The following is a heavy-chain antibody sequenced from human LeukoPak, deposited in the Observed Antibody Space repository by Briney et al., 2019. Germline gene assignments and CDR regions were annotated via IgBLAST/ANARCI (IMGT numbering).Heavy chain of an antibody. Sequence: ASVKVSCKASGYTFTGYYMHWVRQAPGQGLEWMGWINPNSGGTNYAQKFQGRVTMTRDTSISTAYMELSRLRSNDTAVYYCARVAIYYYDSSTAGRLEDYWGQGTLVTVSS. J-gene: IGHJ4*02. CDR3: ARVAIYYYDSSTAGRLEDY. CDR2: INPNSGGT. V-gene: IGHV1-2*02. CDR1: GYTFTGYY. D-gene: IGHD3-22*01.